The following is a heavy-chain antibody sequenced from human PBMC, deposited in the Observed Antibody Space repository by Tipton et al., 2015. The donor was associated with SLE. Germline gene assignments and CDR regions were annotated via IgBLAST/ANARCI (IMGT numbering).Heavy chain of an antibody. D-gene: IGHD6-19*01. CDR2: INHSGST. V-gene: IGHV4-34*01. J-gene: IGHJ4*02. CDR1: GGSISSYY. CDR3: ARGIAVAGPFDY. Sequence: TLSLTCTVSGGSISSYYWSWIRQPPGKGLEWIGEINHSGSTNYNPSLKSRATISVDTSKNQFSLKLSSVTAADTAVYYCARGIAVAGPFDYWGQGTLVTVSS.